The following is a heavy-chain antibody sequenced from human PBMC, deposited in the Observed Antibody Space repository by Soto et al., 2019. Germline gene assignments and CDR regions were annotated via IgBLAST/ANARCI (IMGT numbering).Heavy chain of an antibody. Sequence: PSETLSLTCAVSGASISSGGYSWSWIRQPPGKGLEWIGYIYHSGSTYYNPSLKSRVTISVDRSKNQFSLKLSSVTAADTAVYYCARGATMVRGVIIGGSWFDPWGQGTLVTVSS. CDR1: GASISSGGYS. V-gene: IGHV4-30-2*01. J-gene: IGHJ5*02. CDR3: ARGATMVRGVIIGGSWFDP. D-gene: IGHD3-10*01. CDR2: IYHSGST.